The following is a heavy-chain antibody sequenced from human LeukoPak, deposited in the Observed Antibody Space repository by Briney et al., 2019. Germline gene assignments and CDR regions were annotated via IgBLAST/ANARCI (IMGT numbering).Heavy chain of an antibody. V-gene: IGHV3-48*01. CDR3: APFFSQYSSSSFYFDY. D-gene: IGHD6-13*01. J-gene: IGHJ4*02. CDR2: ISSSSSTI. Sequence: GGSLRLSCAASGFTFSSYSMNWVRQAPGKGLEWVSYISSSSSTIYYADSVKGRFTISRDNAKNSLYLQMNSLRAEDTAVYYCAPFFSQYSSSSFYFDYWGQGTLVTVSS. CDR1: GFTFSSYS.